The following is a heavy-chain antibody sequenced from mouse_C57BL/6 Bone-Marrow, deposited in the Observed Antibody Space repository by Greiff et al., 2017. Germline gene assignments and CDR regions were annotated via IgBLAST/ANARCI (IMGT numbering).Heavy chain of an antibody. Sequence: QVQLQQPGAELVRPGTSVKLSCTASGYTFTSYWMPWVKQRPGQGLEWIGVIDPSDSYTNYNQKFKGKATLTVDTSSSAAYMQLSSLTSEYSAVYYCARDYYGSSFDYWGQGTTLTVSS. CDR2: IDPSDSYT. CDR3: ARDYYGSSFDY. CDR1: GYTFTSYW. J-gene: IGHJ2*01. D-gene: IGHD1-1*01. V-gene: IGHV1-59*01.